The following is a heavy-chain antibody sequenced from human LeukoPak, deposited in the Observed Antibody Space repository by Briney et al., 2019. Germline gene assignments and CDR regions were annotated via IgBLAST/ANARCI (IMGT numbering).Heavy chain of an antibody. V-gene: IGHV4-59*12. CDR3: AKSNGYGLVDI. D-gene: IGHD3-10*01. CDR2: IYYSGST. CDR1: GGSISNYY. J-gene: IGHJ3*02. Sequence: SETLSLTCTVSGGSISNYYWNWIRQPPGKGLEWIGYIYYSGSTNYSPSLKSRVTISLDTSRNQFSLKLNSVTAADTAVYYCAKSNGYGLVDIWGQGTMVTVSS.